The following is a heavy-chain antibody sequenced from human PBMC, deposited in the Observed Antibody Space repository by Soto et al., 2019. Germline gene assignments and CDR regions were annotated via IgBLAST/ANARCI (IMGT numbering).Heavy chain of an antibody. V-gene: IGHV3-30-3*01. CDR1: GFTFSSYA. CDR2: ISYDGSNK. Sequence: PGGSLRLSCAASGFTFSSYAMHWVRQAPGKGLEWVAGISYDGSNKYYADSVKGRFTISRDNPKNTLYLQMNSLRAEDTAVYYCASTHEPYDSSGYYPWYFDYWGQGTLVTVSS. J-gene: IGHJ4*02. CDR3: ASTHEPYDSSGYYPWYFDY. D-gene: IGHD3-22*01.